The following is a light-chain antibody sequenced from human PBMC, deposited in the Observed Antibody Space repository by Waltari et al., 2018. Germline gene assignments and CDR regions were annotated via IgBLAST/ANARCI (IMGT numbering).Light chain of an antibody. J-gene: IGKJ3*01. CDR2: DAS. CDR3: QQYDNLPRGFT. CDR1: QDISNY. V-gene: IGKV1-33*01. Sequence: DIQMTQSPSSLSASVGDRVTITCQASQDISNYLNWYQQKPGKAPKLLINDASNLETGGTSRCSRSGSATDYTFTISSLQPEDIATYYCQQYDNLPRGFTFGPGTKVDIK.